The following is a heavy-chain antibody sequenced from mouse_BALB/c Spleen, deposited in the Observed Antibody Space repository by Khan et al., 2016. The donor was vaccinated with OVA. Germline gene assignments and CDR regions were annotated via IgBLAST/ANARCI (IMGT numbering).Heavy chain of an antibody. Sequence: QVQLKESGPGLVAPSQSLPITCTVSGFSLTSYGVSWVRQPPGKGLEWLGSIWRDGSTNYHSALKSSLSISKDNSKSKVVLKLNSLQTADTATYDCAKQNHGTLYAVDYWGQGTSVTVSS. J-gene: IGHJ4*01. CDR2: IWRDGST. V-gene: IGHV2-3*01. D-gene: IGHD2-1*01. CDR3: AKQNHGTLYAVDY. CDR1: GFSLTSYG.